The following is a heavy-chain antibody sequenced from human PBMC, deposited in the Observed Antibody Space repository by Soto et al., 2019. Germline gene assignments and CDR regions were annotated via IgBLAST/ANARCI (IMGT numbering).Heavy chain of an antibody. CDR2: ISAYNGNT. D-gene: IGHD1-26*01. J-gene: IGHJ4*02. CDR3: VRDGRPYGPFDY. Sequence: ASVKVSCKASGYTFSSYGISWVRQAPGQGLEWMGWISAYNGNTNYEQKVQGRVTMTADQSTNTAYMELTNLRSDDTAVYYCVRDGRPYGPFDYWGQGTLVTVSS. V-gene: IGHV1-18*04. CDR1: GYTFSSYG.